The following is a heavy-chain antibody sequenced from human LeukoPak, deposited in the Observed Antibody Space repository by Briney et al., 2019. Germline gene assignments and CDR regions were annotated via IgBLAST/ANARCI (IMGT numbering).Heavy chain of an antibody. CDR1: GFTFSSYW. Sequence: GGSLRLSCAASGFTFSSYWMSWVRQAPGKGLEWVANIKQDGSEKSYVDSVKGRFTISRDNAKNSLYLQMNSLRAEDTAIYYCTRVGYIDEGIDYWGQGTLVTVSS. J-gene: IGHJ4*02. D-gene: IGHD5-24*01. CDR2: IKQDGSEK. CDR3: TRVGYIDEGIDY. V-gene: IGHV3-7*04.